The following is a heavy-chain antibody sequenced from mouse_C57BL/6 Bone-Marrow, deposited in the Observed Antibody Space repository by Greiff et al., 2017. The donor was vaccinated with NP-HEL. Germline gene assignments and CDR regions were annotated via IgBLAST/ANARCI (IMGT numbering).Heavy chain of an antibody. D-gene: IGHD2-3*01. V-gene: IGHV3-8*01. CDR2: ISYSGST. J-gene: IGHJ1*03. Sequence: EVKVVESGPGLAKPSQTLSLTCSVTGYSITSDYWNWIRKFPGNKLEYMGYISYSGSTYYNPSLKSRISITRDTSKNQYYLQLNSVTTEDTATYYCARYLRWFQGYFEVWGTGTTVTVSS. CDR3: ARYLRWFQGYFEV. CDR1: GYSITSDY.